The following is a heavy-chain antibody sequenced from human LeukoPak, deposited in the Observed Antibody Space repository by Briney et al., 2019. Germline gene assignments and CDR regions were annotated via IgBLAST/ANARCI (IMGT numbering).Heavy chain of an antibody. CDR3: AKRNSYGHSYFDY. J-gene: IGHJ4*02. CDR2: ISGSGGST. D-gene: IGHD5-18*01. CDR1: GFTFDDYG. V-gene: IGHV3-23*01. Sequence: GGSLRLSCAASGFTFDDYGMSWVRQAPGKGLEWVSAISGSGGSTYYADSVKGRFTISRDNSKNTLYLQMNSLRAEDTAVYYCAKRNSYGHSYFDYWGQGTLVTVSS.